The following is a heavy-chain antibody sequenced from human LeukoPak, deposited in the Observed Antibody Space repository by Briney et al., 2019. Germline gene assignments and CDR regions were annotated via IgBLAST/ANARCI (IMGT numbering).Heavy chain of an antibody. D-gene: IGHD3-22*01. J-gene: IGHJ3*02. CDR3: ARDPLDYYDSSGDQPTGDAFDI. CDR2: ISSIGSTI. Sequence: GGSLRLSWASSGFTFSRYEMNWVRQAPGKGLEWASYISSIGSTIYYADSVKGRFTISRVSDKNLLYLQMNSLLAEDTAVYYCARDPLDYYDSSGDQPTGDAFDIWGQGTMVTVSS. V-gene: IGHV3-48*03. CDR1: GFTFSRYE.